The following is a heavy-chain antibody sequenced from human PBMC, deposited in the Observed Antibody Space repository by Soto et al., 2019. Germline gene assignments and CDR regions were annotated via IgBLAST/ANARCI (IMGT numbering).Heavy chain of an antibody. J-gene: IGHJ5*02. CDR1: GFTFSSYA. CDR2: ISGSGGST. Sequence: PGGSLRLSCAASGFTFSSYAMSWVRQAPGKGLEWVSAISGSGGSTYYADSVKGRFTISRDNSKNTLYLQMNSLRAEDTAVYYCAKGAALWFGELLRDNWFDPWGQGTLVTVSS. V-gene: IGHV3-23*01. D-gene: IGHD3-10*01. CDR3: AKGAALWFGELLRDNWFDP.